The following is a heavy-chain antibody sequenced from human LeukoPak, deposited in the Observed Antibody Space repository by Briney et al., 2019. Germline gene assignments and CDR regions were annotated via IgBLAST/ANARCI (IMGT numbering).Heavy chain of an antibody. Sequence: GGSLRLSCAASGFTFSSYAMHWVRQAPGKGLEWVAVISYDGSNKYYADSVKGRFTISRDNSKNTLYLQMNSLRAEDTAVYYCARDAGGVVVPAASFDYWGQGTLVTVSS. D-gene: IGHD2-2*01. CDR1: GFTFSSYA. V-gene: IGHV3-30-3*01. CDR2: ISYDGSNK. J-gene: IGHJ4*02. CDR3: ARDAGGVVVPAASFDY.